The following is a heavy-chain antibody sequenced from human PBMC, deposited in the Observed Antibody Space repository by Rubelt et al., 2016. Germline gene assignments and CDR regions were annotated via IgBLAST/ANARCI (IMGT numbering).Heavy chain of an antibody. Sequence: QAPGKGLEWVSSISSSSSYIYYADSVKGRFTISRDNAKNSLYLQMNSLRAEDTAVYYCARDRVLGSSWYYFDYWGQGTLVTVSS. D-gene: IGHD6-13*01. CDR3: ARDRVLGSSWYYFDY. J-gene: IGHJ4*02. V-gene: IGHV3-21*01. CDR2: ISSSSSYI.